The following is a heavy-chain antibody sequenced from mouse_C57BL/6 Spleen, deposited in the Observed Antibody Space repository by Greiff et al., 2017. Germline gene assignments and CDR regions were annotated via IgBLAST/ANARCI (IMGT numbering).Heavy chain of an antibody. Sequence: EVHLVESGGGLVKPGGSLKLSCAASGFTFSSYTMSWVRQTPEKRLEWVATISGGGGNTYYPDSVKGRFTISRDNAKNTLYLQMSSLRSEDTALYYCARVAHSSYDAMDYWGQGTSVTVSS. D-gene: IGHD1-1*01. V-gene: IGHV5-9*01. CDR1: GFTFSSYT. CDR2: ISGGGGNT. CDR3: ARVAHSSYDAMDY. J-gene: IGHJ4*01.